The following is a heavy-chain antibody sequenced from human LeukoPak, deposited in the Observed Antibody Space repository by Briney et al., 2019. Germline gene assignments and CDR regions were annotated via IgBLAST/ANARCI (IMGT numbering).Heavy chain of an antibody. CDR3: AKDSSSWYVAPFDY. J-gene: IGHJ4*02. D-gene: IGHD6-13*01. CDR2: IWYDGSKR. V-gene: IGHV3-33*06. CDR1: GFPFSTYG. Sequence: GGSLRLSCAASGFPFSTYGMHWVRQAPGKGLEWVAVIWYDGSKRFYADSVKGRFTISRDNSKNTLYLQMNSLRAEDTAVYYCAKDSSSWYVAPFDYWGQGTLVTVSS.